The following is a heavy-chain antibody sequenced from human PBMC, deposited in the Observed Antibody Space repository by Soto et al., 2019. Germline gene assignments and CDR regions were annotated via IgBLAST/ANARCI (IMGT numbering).Heavy chain of an antibody. J-gene: IGHJ6*03. CDR1: GFTFSSYS. Sequence: EVQLVESGGGLVQPGGSLRLSCAASGFTFSSYSMNWVRQAPGKGLEWVSYISSSSSTIYYADSVKGRFTISRDNAKNSLYLQMNSLRAEDTAVYYCARGPEINYDFWSGSPMDVWGKGTTVTVSS. CDR3: ARGPEINYDFWSGSPMDV. CDR2: ISSSSSTI. V-gene: IGHV3-48*01. D-gene: IGHD3-3*01.